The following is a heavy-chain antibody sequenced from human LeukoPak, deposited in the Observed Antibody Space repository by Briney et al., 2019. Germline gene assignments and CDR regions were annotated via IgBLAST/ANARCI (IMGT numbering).Heavy chain of an antibody. J-gene: IGHJ4*02. V-gene: IGHV4-59*11. CDR2: FYYSGST. CDR3: ARHLNIAAGYDY. D-gene: IGHD6-13*01. CDR1: GGSISSHY. Sequence: PSETLCLTCTVSGGSISSHYWSWIRQPPGKGLEWIGYFYYSGSTNYNPSLKSRVTISVDTSKNQISLKVISVTAADTAVYYCARHLNIAAGYDYWGQGTLVTVSS.